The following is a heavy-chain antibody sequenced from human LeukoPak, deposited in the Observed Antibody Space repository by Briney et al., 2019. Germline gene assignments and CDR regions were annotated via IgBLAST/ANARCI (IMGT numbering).Heavy chain of an antibody. Sequence: SETLSLTCAVYGVSFSGYYWRWIRQTPGRGLEWIGEINHSGSTNYNPSLKSRVSISVDTSKNQFSLKLSSVTAADTAVYYCARVRGYSYESAFDIWGQGTMVTVSS. V-gene: IGHV4-34*01. CDR2: INHSGST. CDR1: GVSFSGYY. D-gene: IGHD5-18*01. J-gene: IGHJ3*02. CDR3: ARVRGYSYESAFDI.